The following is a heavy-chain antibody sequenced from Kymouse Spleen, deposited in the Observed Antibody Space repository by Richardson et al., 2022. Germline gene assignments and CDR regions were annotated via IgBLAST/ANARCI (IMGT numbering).Heavy chain of an antibody. V-gene: IGHV3-48*02. CDR2: ISSSSSTI. CDR1: GFTFSSYS. CDR3: ARDRVTMVRGAIYYYYGMDV. Sequence: EVQLVESGGGLVQPGGSLRLSCAASGFTFSSYSMNWVRQAPGKGLEWVSYISSSSSTIYYADSVKGRFTISRDNAKNSLYLQMNSLRDEDTAVYYCARDRVTMVRGAIYYYYGMDVWGQGTTVTVSS. J-gene: IGHJ6*02. D-gene: IGHD3-10*01.